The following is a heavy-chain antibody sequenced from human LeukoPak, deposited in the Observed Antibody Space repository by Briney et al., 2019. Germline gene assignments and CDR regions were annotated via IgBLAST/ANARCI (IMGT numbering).Heavy chain of an antibody. J-gene: IGHJ3*02. CDR3: ARVGDGLNDAFDI. D-gene: IGHD5-24*01. CDR1: GYTFTGYY. CDR2: INPNSGGT. V-gene: IGHV1-2*06. Sequence: ASVKVPCKASGYTFTGYYMNWVRQAPGQGLEWMGRINPNSGGTNYAQKFQGRVTMTRDTSISTAYMELSRLRSDDTAVYYCARVGDGLNDAFDIWGRGTMVTVSS.